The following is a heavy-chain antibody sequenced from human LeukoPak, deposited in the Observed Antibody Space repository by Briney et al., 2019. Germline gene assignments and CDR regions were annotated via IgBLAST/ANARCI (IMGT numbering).Heavy chain of an antibody. Sequence: SETLSLTCAVYGGSFSGYYWSWIRQPPGKGLEWIGEINPSGSTNYNPSLKSRVTISVDTSKNQFSLKLSSVTAADTAVYYCARGHNPNYYYDSSGYWSQSDAFDIRGQGTMVTVSS. J-gene: IGHJ3*02. CDR3: ARGHNPNYYYDSSGYWSQSDAFDI. D-gene: IGHD3-22*01. CDR1: GGSFSGYY. V-gene: IGHV4-34*01. CDR2: INPSGST.